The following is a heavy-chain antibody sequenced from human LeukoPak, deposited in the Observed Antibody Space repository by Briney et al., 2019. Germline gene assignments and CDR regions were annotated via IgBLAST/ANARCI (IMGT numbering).Heavy chain of an antibody. V-gene: IGHV3-21*01. CDR1: GFTFTTYS. CDR3: AKDRNYYDSSGYLWDAFDI. J-gene: IGHJ3*02. Sequence: GGSLRLSCAASGFTFTTYSMTWVRQAPGKGLEWVSSITATSTSMYYADSVKGRFTISRDNAENSLYLQMNSLRAEDTAVYYCAKDRNYYDSSGYLWDAFDIWGQGTMVTVSS. CDR2: ITATSTSM. D-gene: IGHD3-22*01.